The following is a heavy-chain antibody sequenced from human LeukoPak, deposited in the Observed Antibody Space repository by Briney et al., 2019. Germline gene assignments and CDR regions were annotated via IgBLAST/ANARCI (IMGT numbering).Heavy chain of an antibody. J-gene: IGHJ4*01. CDR1: GFTFSSYW. CDR3: ARVGCSSTSCTIPDY. V-gene: IGHV3-74*01. D-gene: IGHD2-2*01. CDR2: INSDGSDT. Sequence: GGSLRLSCAASGFTFSSYWMHWVRQAPGKGLVWVSRINSDGSDTTYADSVKGRFTISRDNAKNTLYLRMNSLRAEDTAVYYCARVGCSSTSCTIPDYWGQGTLVTVSS.